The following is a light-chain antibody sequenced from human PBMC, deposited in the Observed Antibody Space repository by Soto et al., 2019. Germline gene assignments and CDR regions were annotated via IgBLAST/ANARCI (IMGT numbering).Light chain of an antibody. J-gene: IGLJ1*01. CDR3: QSFDNSLSAYV. CDR1: SSNIGAAYD. CDR2: GNN. Sequence: QSVLAQPPSVPGAPGQRVTISCTGSSSNIGAAYDVRWYQQLPGTAPKLLLYGNNNRPSGVPDRFSGSKSGTSASLAITGLQADDEADYYCQSFDNSLSAYVFGAGTKLTVL. V-gene: IGLV1-40*01.